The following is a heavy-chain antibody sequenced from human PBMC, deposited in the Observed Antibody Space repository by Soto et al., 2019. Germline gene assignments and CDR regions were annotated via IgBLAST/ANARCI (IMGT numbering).Heavy chain of an antibody. D-gene: IGHD2-2*01. Sequence: QVQLVQSGAEVKKPGSSVKVSCKASGGTFSSYAISWVRQAPGQGLEWMGGIIPIFGTANYAQKFQGRVTITADESTSTAYMELSSLRSEDTAVYYCARVVLGARYCSRTSCSYYFDYWGQGTLVTVSS. J-gene: IGHJ4*02. CDR2: IIPIFGTA. CDR1: GGTFSSYA. CDR3: ARVVLGARYCSRTSCSYYFDY. V-gene: IGHV1-69*01.